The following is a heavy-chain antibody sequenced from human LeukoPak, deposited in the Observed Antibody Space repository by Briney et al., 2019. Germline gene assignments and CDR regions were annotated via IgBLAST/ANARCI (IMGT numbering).Heavy chain of an antibody. J-gene: IGHJ4*02. V-gene: IGHV4-31*03. D-gene: IGHD2-21*02. CDR1: GGSISSGGYY. CDR3: ARAGGGAYCGGDCYFDY. CDR2: IHYGGST. Sequence: SETLSLTCTVSGGSISSGGYYWIWIRQHPGKGLVWIGYIHYGGSTYYNPSLKSRVTISIDTSKNQFSLQLSSVTAADTAVYYGARAGGGAYCGGDCYFDYWGQENLVTVSS.